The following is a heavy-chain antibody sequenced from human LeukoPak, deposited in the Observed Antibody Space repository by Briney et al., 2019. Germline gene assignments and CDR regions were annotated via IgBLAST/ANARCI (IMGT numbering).Heavy chain of an antibody. CDR3: ARLRVLFAPDY. J-gene: IGHJ4*02. CDR1: GGSFSGYY. V-gene: IGHV4-34*01. D-gene: IGHD3-10*01. CDR2: INHSGST. Sequence: SETLSLTCAVYGGSFSGYYWSWIRQPPGKGLEWIGEINHSGSTNYNPSLKSRVTISVDTSKNQFSLKLSSVTAADTAVYYCARLRVLFAPDYWGQGTLVAVSS.